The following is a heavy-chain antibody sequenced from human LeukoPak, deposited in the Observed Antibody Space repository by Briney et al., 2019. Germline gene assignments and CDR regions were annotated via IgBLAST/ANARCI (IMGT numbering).Heavy chain of an antibody. Sequence: GGSLRLSCAASQFSFGNYAMHWVRQAPGKGLEWVATISYDGVDKYYADSVKGRFTTSRDNSKNTMYVQMSSPRLEDTAMYFCARDYYDSTLSWGQGTLVTVSS. CDR3: ARDYYDSTLS. J-gene: IGHJ5*02. CDR1: QFSFGNYA. V-gene: IGHV3-30-3*01. CDR2: ISYDGVDK. D-gene: IGHD3-22*01.